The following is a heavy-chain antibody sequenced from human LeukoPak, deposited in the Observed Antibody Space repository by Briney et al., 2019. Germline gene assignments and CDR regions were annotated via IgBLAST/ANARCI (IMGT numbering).Heavy chain of an antibody. CDR2: MCYSGST. CDR3: ARAESVDGLDY. CDR1: GGLISSGGYY. J-gene: IGHJ4*02. Sequence: SETLSLTCTVSGGLISSGGYYWSWIRHHAGKGLEWSGCMCYSGSTYYNPSLKSRVTISVDTSKNQFSLKLSSVPAADTAVYYCARAESVDGLDYWGQGTLVTVSS. D-gene: IGHD5-12*01. V-gene: IGHV4-31*03.